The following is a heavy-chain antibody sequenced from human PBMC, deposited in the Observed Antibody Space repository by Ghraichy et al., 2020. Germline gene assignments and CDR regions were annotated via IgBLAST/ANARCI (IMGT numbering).Heavy chain of an antibody. CDR1: GFTFSSYW. Sequence: GSLRLSCAASGFTFSSYWMSWVRQAPGKGLEWVANIKQDGSEKYYVDSVKGRFTISRDNAKNSLYLQMNSLRAEDTAVYYCAKIMTGRRYGMDVWGQGTTVTVSS. V-gene: IGHV3-7*01. D-gene: IGHD3-9*01. J-gene: IGHJ6*02. CDR2: IKQDGSEK. CDR3: AKIMTGRRYGMDV.